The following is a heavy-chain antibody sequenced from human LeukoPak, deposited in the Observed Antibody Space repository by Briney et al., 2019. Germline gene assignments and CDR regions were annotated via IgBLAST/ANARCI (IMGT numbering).Heavy chain of an antibody. CDR1: GYTFTGYY. CDR2: INPNSGGT. J-gene: IGHJ5*02. V-gene: IGHV1-2*02. D-gene: IGHD2-2*01. CDR3: ARDKEYCSSTSCSFDP. Sequence: ASVKVSCKASGYTFTGYYMHWVRQAPGQGLEWMGWINPNSGGTNYAQKFQGRVTMTRDTSISTAYMELSRLRSDDTAVYYCARDKEYCSSTSCSFDPWGQGTLVTVSS.